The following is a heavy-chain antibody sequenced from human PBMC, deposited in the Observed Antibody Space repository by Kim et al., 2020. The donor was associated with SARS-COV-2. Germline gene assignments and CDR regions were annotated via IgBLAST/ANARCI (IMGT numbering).Heavy chain of an antibody. CDR3: ASTMVRGVFDY. CDR1: GGTFSSYA. D-gene: IGHD3-10*01. J-gene: IGHJ4*02. CDR2: IIPIFGTA. Sequence: SVKVSCKASGGTFSSYAISWVRQAPGQGLEWMGGIIPIFGTANYAQKFQGRVTITADESTSTAYMELSSLRSDDTAVYYCASTMVRGVFDYWGQGTLVTVSS. V-gene: IGHV1-69*13.